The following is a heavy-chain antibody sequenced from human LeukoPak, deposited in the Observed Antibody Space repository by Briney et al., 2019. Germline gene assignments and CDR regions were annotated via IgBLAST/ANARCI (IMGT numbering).Heavy chain of an antibody. Sequence: GGSLRLSCAASGFTFSSYAMSWVRQAPGKGLEWVSSISGSGVSTYYADSVKGQFTISRDNSKNTLYLQMNSLRAEDTAVYYCAKVGGRGKYFDAFDIWGQGTMLTVSS. CDR1: GFTFSSYA. CDR3: AKVGGRGKYFDAFDI. V-gene: IGHV3-23*01. D-gene: IGHD2/OR15-2a*01. J-gene: IGHJ3*02. CDR2: ISGSGVST.